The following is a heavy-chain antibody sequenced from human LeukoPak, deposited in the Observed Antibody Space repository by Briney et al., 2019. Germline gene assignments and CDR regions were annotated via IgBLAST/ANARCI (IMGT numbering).Heavy chain of an antibody. CDR1: GGSFSGYY. CDR2: IYYSGST. CDR3: ARGEVDTAMVHDY. D-gene: IGHD5-18*01. J-gene: IGHJ4*02. Sequence: SETLSLTCAVYGGSFSGYYWSWIRQPPGKGLEWIGYIYYSGSTNYNPSLKSRVTISVDTSKNQFSLKLSSVTAADTAVYYCARGEVDTAMVHDYWGQGTLVTVSS. V-gene: IGHV4-59*01.